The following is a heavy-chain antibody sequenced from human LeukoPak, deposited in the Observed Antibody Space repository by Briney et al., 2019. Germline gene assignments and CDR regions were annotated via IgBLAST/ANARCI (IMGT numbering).Heavy chain of an antibody. CDR1: GYTFTACY. J-gene: IGHJ3*02. CDR3: ARDPIAVGIDAFDM. Sequence: ASVKVSCKASGYTFTACYTHWVRQAPGQGLEWMGWINPNNGDTNYAQKFQGRVTLTRDTSFSTAYMDLSRLGSDDTAIYYCARDPIAVGIDAFDMWGQGTMVIVSS. D-gene: IGHD6-19*01. CDR2: INPNNGDT. V-gene: IGHV1-2*02.